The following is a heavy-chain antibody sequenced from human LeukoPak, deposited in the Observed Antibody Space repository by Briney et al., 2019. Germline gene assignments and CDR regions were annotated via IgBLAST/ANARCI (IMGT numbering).Heavy chain of an antibody. V-gene: IGHV4-34*01. CDR3: ARGPEVGSSSSYYFAY. D-gene: IGHD6-6*01. CDR2: INHSGST. J-gene: IGHJ4*02. Sequence: PSETLSLTCAVYGGSFSGYYWSWIRQPPGKGLEWIGEINHSGSTNYNPPLKSRVTISVGTSKNQFSLKLSSVTAADTAVYYCARGPEVGSSSSYYFAYWGQGTLVTVSS. CDR1: GGSFSGYY.